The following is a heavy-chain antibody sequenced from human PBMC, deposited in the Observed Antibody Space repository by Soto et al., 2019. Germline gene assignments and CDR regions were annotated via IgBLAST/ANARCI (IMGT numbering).Heavy chain of an antibody. CDR2: ISDSGGST. CDR3: AKDRRPLTNFKQDSSGYYFDY. J-gene: IGHJ4*02. Sequence: GGSLRLSCAASGFTFSSSAMSWVRQAPGKGLEWVSAISDSGGSTYYADSVKGRFTISRDNSKNTLYLQMNSLRAEDTAVYYCAKDRRPLTNFKQDSSGYYFDYWGQGTLVTVSS. D-gene: IGHD3-22*01. CDR1: GFTFSSSA. V-gene: IGHV3-23*01.